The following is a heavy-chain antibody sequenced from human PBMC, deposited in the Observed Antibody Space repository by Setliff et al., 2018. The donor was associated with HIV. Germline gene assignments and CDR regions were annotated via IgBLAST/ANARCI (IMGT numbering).Heavy chain of an antibody. CDR3: AKGGQQLHWYFDL. CDR2: INSDSDST. Sequence: GGSLRLSCVASGFTFSNYAMNWVRQAPGKGLEWVSTINSDSDSTYYADSVKGRFTISRDNSKNTLYLQMNSLRAEDTAVYYCAKGGQQLHWYFDLWGRGTLVTVSS. D-gene: IGHD6-13*01. CDR1: GFTFSNYA. J-gene: IGHJ2*01. V-gene: IGHV3-23*01.